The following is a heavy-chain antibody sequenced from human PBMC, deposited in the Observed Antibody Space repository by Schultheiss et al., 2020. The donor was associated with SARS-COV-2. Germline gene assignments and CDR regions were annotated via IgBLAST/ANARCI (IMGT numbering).Heavy chain of an antibody. CDR3: AKSFGGWYNWDY. V-gene: IGHV3-23*01. Sequence: GGSLRLSCAASGFTFSSYAMSWIRQPPGKGLEWVSAISGSGGTTYYADSVKGRFTISRDSSKNTLYLQMTSLRAEDTAVYYCAKSFGGWYNWDYWGQGSLVTVSS. CDR2: ISGSGGTT. D-gene: IGHD6-19*01. CDR1: GFTFSSYA. J-gene: IGHJ4*02.